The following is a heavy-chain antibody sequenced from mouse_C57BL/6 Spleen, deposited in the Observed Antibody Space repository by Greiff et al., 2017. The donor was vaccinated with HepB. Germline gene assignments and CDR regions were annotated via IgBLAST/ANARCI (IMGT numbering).Heavy chain of an antibody. J-gene: IGHJ4*01. CDR2: INPSNGGT. CDR1: GYTFTSYW. CDR3: ARGSKSSAMDY. D-gene: IGHD1-1*01. Sequence: QVQLQQPGTDLVKPGASVKLSCKASGYTFTSYWMHWVKQRPGQGLEWIGNINPSNGGTNYNEKLKSKATLTVDKSSSTAYMQRSSLTSEDSAVYYCARGSKSSAMDYLGQGTSVTVSA. V-gene: IGHV1-53*01.